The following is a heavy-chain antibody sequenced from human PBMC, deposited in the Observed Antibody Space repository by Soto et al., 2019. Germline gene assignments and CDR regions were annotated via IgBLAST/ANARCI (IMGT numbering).Heavy chain of an antibody. J-gene: IGHJ3*02. CDR2: ISGSGGST. V-gene: IGHV3-23*01. CDR1: GFTFSTYA. CDR3: AKDGAPQWLVRDGLDI. D-gene: IGHD6-19*01. Sequence: GGSLRLSCAASGFTFSTYAMSWVRQAPGKGLEWVSAISGSGGSTYYADSVKGRFTISRDKSKNTLNLQMNSLAAEDTAVYYCAKDGAPQWLVRDGLDIWGQGTRVTVS.